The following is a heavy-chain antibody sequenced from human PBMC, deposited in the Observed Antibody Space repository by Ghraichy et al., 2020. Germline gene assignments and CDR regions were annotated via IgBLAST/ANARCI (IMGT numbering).Heavy chain of an antibody. Sequence: GGSLRLSCAASGFTFSSYAMSWVRQAPGEGLEWVSSISGSGDTTYYADSMKGRFTISRDKSKNTLYLQMNSLRVEDTAVYYCAKVQYHGGSYNYAMDVWGQGITVTVS. CDR2: ISGSGDTT. J-gene: IGHJ6*02. V-gene: IGHV3-23*01. D-gene: IGHD2-2*01. CDR3: AKVQYHGGSYNYAMDV. CDR1: GFTFSSYA.